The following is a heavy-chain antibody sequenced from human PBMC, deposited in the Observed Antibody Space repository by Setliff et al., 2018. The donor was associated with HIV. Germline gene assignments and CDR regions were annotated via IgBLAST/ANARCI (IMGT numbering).Heavy chain of an antibody. CDR1: GGSISGYH. Sequence: SETLSLTCAVSGGSISGYHWNWLRQTPGKGLEWIGYIYTSRGTNYNHSLRTRVIISVDTSNQFSLKLSSVTAADAAVYYCARSPSYRSSWEYYFDYWGQGILVTV. D-gene: IGHD6-13*01. V-gene: IGHV4-4*09. CDR2: IYTSRGT. J-gene: IGHJ4*02. CDR3: ARSPSYRSSWEYYFDY.